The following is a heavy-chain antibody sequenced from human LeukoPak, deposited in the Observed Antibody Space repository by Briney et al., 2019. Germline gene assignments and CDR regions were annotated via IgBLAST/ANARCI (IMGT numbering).Heavy chain of an antibody. V-gene: IGHV3-7*03. J-gene: IGHJ4*02. D-gene: IGHD3-22*01. CDR1: GFTFSSYW. CDR2: IKQDGSEK. Sequence: GGSLRLSCAASGFTFSSYWMSWVRQAPGKGLEWVANIKQDGSEKYYVDSVKGRFTISRDNSKNTLYLQMNSLRAEDTAVYYCAKDLMIVVVRDYWGQGTLVTVSS. CDR3: AKDLMIVVVRDY.